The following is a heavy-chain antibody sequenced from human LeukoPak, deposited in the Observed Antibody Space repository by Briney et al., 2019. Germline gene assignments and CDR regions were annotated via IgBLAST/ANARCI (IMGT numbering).Heavy chain of an antibody. CDR3: ARGGYSFGFKWDYFDY. J-gene: IGHJ4*02. V-gene: IGHV3-21*01. D-gene: IGHD5-18*01. CDR2: ISGSSSYI. CDR1: GFTFSSYW. Sequence: GGSLRLSCAASGFTFSSYWMRWVRQAPGKGLEWVSSISGSSSYIYYADSLKGRFTISRDNTKNSLYLQMNSLRGEDTAVYYCARGGYSFGFKWDYFDYWGQGTLVTVSS.